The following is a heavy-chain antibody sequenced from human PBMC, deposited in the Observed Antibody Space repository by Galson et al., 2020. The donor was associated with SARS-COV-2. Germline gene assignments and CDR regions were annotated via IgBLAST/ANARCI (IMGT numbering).Heavy chain of an antibody. CDR1: GFTFSSYG. CDR2: IWYDGSNK. D-gene: IGHD1-26*01. J-gene: IGHJ4*02. Sequence: SLKISCAASGFTFSSYGMHWVRQAPGKGLEWVAVIWYDGSNKYYADSVKCRFTISRDNSKNTLYLQMNSLRAEDTAVYYCASEGEVGATCLDYWVQGTLVTVSS. CDR3: ASEGEVGATCLDY. V-gene: IGHV3-33*01.